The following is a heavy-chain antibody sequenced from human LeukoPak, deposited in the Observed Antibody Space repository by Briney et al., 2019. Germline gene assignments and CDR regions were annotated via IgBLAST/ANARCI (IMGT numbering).Heavy chain of an antibody. J-gene: IGHJ3*02. CDR3: ARIYDSSGYAEDAFDI. D-gene: IGHD3-22*01. Sequence: GESLKISCKGSGYSFTSYWIGWVRQMPGKGLEWMGIIYPGDSDTRYSPSFQGQVTISADKSISTAYLQWSSLKASDTAMYYCARIYDSSGYAEDAFDIWGQGTMVTVSS. CDR1: GYSFTSYW. V-gene: IGHV5-51*01. CDR2: IYPGDSDT.